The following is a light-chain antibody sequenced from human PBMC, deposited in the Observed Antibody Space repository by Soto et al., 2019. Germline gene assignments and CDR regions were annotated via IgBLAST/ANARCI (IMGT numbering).Light chain of an antibody. CDR2: EVN. J-gene: IGLJ2*01. CDR3: SSYVGNNNLV. V-gene: IGLV2-8*01. Sequence: QSALTQPPSASGSHGQSVTISCTGTSSDVGAYNYGSWYQQHPGKVPTLMMYEVNKRPSGVPDRFSGSKSGNTASLTVSGLHAEDEADYYCSSYVGNNNLVFGGGTKLTVL. CDR1: SSDVGAYNY.